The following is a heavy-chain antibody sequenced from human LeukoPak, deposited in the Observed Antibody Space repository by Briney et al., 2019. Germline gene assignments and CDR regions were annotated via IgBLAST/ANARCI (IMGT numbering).Heavy chain of an antibody. CDR2: ISGSGGST. D-gene: IGHD6-6*01. V-gene: IGHV3-23*01. J-gene: IGHJ4*02. CDR3: AKARQPYSSSSGFDY. CDR1: GFTLSSYA. Sequence: PGGSLRLSCAASGFTLSSYATSWVRQAPGKGLEWVSAISGSGGSTHYADSGKGRFTISRDNSKTTLYLQTNSLRAEDTAVYYCAKARQPYSSSSGFDYWGQRTLVTVSS.